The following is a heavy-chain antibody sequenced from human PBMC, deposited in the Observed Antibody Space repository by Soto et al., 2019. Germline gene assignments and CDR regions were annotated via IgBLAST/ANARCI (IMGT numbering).Heavy chain of an antibody. Sequence: SETLSLTCTVSGGSISGSSYYWGWIRQPPGKGLEWIGSIYYSGSTYYNPSLKSRVTISVDTSKDQFSLKLSSVTAADTAVYCCARHNYDFWSGNYYYYGMDVWGQGTTVTVSS. CDR2: IYYSGST. D-gene: IGHD3-3*01. V-gene: IGHV4-39*01. CDR1: GGSISGSSYY. J-gene: IGHJ6*02. CDR3: ARHNYDFWSGNYYYYGMDV.